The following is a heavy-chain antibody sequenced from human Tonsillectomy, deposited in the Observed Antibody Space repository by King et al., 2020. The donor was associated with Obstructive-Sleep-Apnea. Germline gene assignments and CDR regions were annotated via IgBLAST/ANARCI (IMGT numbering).Heavy chain of an antibody. Sequence: VQLVESGGVVVQPGGSLRLSCAASGFTFDDYTMHWVRQAPGKGLEWVPLISWDGGSTYYADSVKGRFTISRDNSKNSLYLQMNSLRTEDTALYYCAKDIAAGFYYGMDVWGQGTTVTVSS. J-gene: IGHJ6*02. CDR1: GFTFDDYT. CDR2: ISWDGGST. CDR3: AKDIAAGFYYGMDV. V-gene: IGHV3-43*01. D-gene: IGHD6-13*01.